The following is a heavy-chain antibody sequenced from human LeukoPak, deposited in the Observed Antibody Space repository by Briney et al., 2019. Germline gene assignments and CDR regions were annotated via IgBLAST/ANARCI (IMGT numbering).Heavy chain of an antibody. V-gene: IGHV1-18*01. CDR2: INTNTGDT. CDR3: ARIGYSSTFDY. D-gene: IGHD5-18*01. J-gene: IGHJ4*02. Sequence: GASVKVSCKASGYTFTTYGISWVRQAPGQGLEWMGWINTNTGDTNYAQKFEGKFTMTRDTSISTVYMELSRLAFDDTAVYFCARIGYSSTFDYWGQGTLVTVSS. CDR1: GYTFTTYG.